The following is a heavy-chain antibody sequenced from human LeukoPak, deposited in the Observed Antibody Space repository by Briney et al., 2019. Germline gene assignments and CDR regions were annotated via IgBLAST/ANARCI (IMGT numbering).Heavy chain of an antibody. D-gene: IGHD3-10*01. Sequence: SETLSLTCAVYGGSFSGYYWSWIRQPPGKGLEWIGEINHSGSTNYNPSLKSRVTISVDTSKNQFSLKLSSVTAADTAVYYCARHKNYYGSGSYRWFDPWGQGTLVTVSS. CDR2: INHSGST. CDR1: GGSFSGYY. V-gene: IGHV4-34*01. CDR3: ARHKNYYGSGSYRWFDP. J-gene: IGHJ5*02.